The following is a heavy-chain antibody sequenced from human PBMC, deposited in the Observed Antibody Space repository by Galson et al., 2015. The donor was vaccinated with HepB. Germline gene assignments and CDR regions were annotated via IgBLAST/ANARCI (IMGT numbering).Heavy chain of an antibody. J-gene: IGHJ4*02. V-gene: IGHV4-59*01. D-gene: IGHD6-13*01. CDR3: ARFSSSGKIDY. CDR1: GGSISSYY. CDR2: IYYSGST. Sequence: LSLTCTVSGGSISSYYWSWIRQPPGKGLEWIGYIYYSGSTNYNPSLKSRVTISVDTSKNQFSLKLSSVTAADTAVYYCARFSSSGKIDYWGQGTLVTVSS.